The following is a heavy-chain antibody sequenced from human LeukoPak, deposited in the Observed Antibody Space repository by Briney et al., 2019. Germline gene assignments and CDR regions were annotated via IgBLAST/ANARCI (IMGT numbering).Heavy chain of an antibody. V-gene: IGHV4-34*01. Sequence: SETLSLTCAVYGGSFSGYYWSWIRQPPGKGLEWIGEINHSGSTNYNPSLKSRVTISVDTSKNQFSLKLSSVTAADTAVYYCARGLTNWNHLDYWGQGTLVTVSS. CDR1: GGSFSGYY. CDR3: ARGLTNWNHLDY. J-gene: IGHJ4*02. D-gene: IGHD1-1*01. CDR2: INHSGST.